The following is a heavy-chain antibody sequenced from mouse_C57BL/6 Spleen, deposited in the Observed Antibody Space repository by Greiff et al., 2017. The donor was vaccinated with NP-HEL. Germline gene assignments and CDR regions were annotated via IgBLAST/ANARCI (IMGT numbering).Heavy chain of an antibody. Sequence: QVQLQQPGAKLVRPGSSVKLSCKASGYTFTSYWMHWVKQRPIQGLEWIGNIDPSDSETHYNQKFKDKATLTVDKSSSTAYMQLSSLTSEDSAVYYCARHGSYWYFDVWGTGTTVTVSS. J-gene: IGHJ1*03. CDR2: IDPSDSET. CDR1: GYTFTSYW. CDR3: ARHGSYWYFDV. D-gene: IGHD1-1*01. V-gene: IGHV1-52*01.